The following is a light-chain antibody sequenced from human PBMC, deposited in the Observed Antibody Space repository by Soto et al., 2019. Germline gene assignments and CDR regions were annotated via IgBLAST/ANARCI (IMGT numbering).Light chain of an antibody. Sequence: QSVLTQPPSASGSPGQSVTISCTGTSSDIADYNYVSWYQQHPGKAPKLMIYEVTNRPSGVPDRFSGSKSGNTASLTVSGLQAEDEADYYCSSYGGSNNLVFGGGTKLTVL. J-gene: IGLJ3*02. CDR3: SSYGGSNNLV. CDR1: SSDIADYNY. V-gene: IGLV2-8*01. CDR2: EVT.